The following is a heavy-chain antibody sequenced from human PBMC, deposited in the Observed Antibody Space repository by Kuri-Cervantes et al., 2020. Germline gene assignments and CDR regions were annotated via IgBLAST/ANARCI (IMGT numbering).Heavy chain of an antibody. J-gene: IGHJ4*02. CDR1: GFTFSSYW. V-gene: IGHV3-23*01. CDR2: ISGSGGST. D-gene: IGHD3-22*01. CDR3: AKDIGPYYYDSSGYYDY. Sequence: GESLKISCAASGFTFSSYWMSWVRQAPGKGLEWVSAISGSGGSTYYADSVKGRFTISRDNSKNSLYLQMNSLRAEDTALYYCAKDIGPYYYDSSGYYDYWGQGTLVTVSS.